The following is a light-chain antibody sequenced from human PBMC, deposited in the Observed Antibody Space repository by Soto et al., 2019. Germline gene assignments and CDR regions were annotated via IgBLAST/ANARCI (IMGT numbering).Light chain of an antibody. Sequence: QSVLTQPPSASGTRGQRVTISCSGSRSNIGSNYVYWYQQLPGTAPKLLIYRSNQRPPGVPDRVSGSKSGTSASLAISGLRSEDEADYYCAAWDDSLSGRVFGGGTKLTVL. J-gene: IGLJ2*01. CDR2: RSN. CDR1: RSNIGSNY. V-gene: IGLV1-47*01. CDR3: AAWDDSLSGRV.